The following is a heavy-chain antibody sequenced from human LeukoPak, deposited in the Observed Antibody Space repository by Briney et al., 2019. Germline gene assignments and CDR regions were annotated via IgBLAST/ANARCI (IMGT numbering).Heavy chain of an antibody. D-gene: IGHD3-22*01. CDR2: ISSSSSYI. Sequence: GGSLRLSCAASGFTFSSYSMNWVRQAPGKGLEWVSSISSSSSYIYYADSVKGRFTISRDNAKNSLYLQMNSLRAEDTAVYYCARDYDYYDSSGYPGAFDIWGQGTMVTVSS. CDR1: GFTFSSYS. CDR3: ARDYDYYDSSGYPGAFDI. V-gene: IGHV3-21*01. J-gene: IGHJ3*02.